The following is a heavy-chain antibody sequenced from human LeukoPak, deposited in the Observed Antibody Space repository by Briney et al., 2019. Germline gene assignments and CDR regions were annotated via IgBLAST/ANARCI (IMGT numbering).Heavy chain of an antibody. J-gene: IGHJ4*02. Sequence: PGGSLRLSCAASGFTFSTYWMSCVRQAPGKGLEWVANIKQGGSAKYYVDSVKGRFTVSRDNAKNSLYLQMNSLRAEDTAVYYCARVAYGDYDWGQGTLVTVSS. CDR2: IKQGGSAK. D-gene: IGHD4-17*01. CDR1: GFTFSTYW. V-gene: IGHV3-7*05. CDR3: ARVAYGDYD.